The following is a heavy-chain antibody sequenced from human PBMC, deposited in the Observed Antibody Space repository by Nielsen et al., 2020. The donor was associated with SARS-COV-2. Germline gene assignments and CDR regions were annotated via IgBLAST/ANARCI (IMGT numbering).Heavy chain of an antibody. CDR3: ARVRYPGLVYLLYFDF. CDR2: ISSSSKYI. V-gene: IGHV3-21*06. Sequence: GGSLRLSCAASGFMFSSYGMNWVRQTPGMRLEWVSSISSSSKYIYYADSVRGRFTISRDNGKDSLYLQMNSLRAEDTAVYYCARVRYPGLVYLLYFDFWGQGTLVTVSS. J-gene: IGHJ4*02. D-gene: IGHD5/OR15-5a*01. CDR1: GFMFSSYG.